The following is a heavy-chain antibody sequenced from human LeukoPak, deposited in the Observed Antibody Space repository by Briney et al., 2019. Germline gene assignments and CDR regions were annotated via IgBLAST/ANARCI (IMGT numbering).Heavy chain of an antibody. CDR2: VYGGDTT. CDR3: ARNGNFGYQFDY. D-gene: IGHD4-23*01. J-gene: IGHJ4*02. V-gene: IGHV3-66*01. CDR1: GFTVSSNY. Sequence: PGGSLRLSCAASGFTVSSNYMTWVRQAPGKGLEWVSVVYGGDTTYYADSVKGRFTISRDYSKNTLYLQMNSLRAEDTAVYYCARNGNFGYQFDYWGQGTLVTVSS.